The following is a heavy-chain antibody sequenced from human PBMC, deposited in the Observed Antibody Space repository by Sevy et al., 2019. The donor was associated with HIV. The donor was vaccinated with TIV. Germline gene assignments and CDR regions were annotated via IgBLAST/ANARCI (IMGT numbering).Heavy chain of an antibody. Sequence: GGSLRLSCTASGFTFGDYCMSWVRQAPGKGLEWVAFLKSDVYGGTVDDAASVRSSFVISRDDSKTIAYLQMNDLKTEDTGVYYCTRWKAAQSIFDYWGQGALVTVSS. V-gene: IGHV3-49*04. J-gene: IGHJ4*02. CDR3: TRWKAAQSIFDY. CDR1: GFTFGDYC. CDR2: LKSDVYGGTV. D-gene: IGHD6-13*01.